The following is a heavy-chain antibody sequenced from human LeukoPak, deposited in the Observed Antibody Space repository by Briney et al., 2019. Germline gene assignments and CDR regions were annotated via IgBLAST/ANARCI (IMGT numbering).Heavy chain of an antibody. CDR2: ISSDGSST. CDR3: AREDWGAPGY. Sequence: GGSLRLSCAASGFTVSSSYMSWVRQAPGKGLVWVSRISSDGSSTSYAGSVKGRFTISRDNAKNTLYLQMNSLRAEDTAVYYCAREDWGAPGYWGQGTLVTVSS. D-gene: IGHD7-27*01. CDR1: GFTVSSSY. J-gene: IGHJ4*02. V-gene: IGHV3-74*01.